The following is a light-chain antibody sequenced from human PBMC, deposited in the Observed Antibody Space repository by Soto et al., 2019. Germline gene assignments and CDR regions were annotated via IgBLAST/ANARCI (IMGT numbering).Light chain of an antibody. CDR1: QSIGRF. J-gene: IGKJ1*01. CDR3: QQCYMGWT. CDR2: GAS. Sequence: DIQMPRSPSTLSASVGDRVTITCRASQSIGRFLAWYQHQPGKAPKLLIYGASTLESGVPSRFSGTGSGTEFTFSITSLQPEDFGTYYCQQCYMGWTFGQGTKVDIK. V-gene: IGKV1-5*01.